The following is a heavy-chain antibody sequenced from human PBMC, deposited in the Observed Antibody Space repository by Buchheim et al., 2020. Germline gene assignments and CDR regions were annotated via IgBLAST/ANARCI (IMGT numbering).Heavy chain of an antibody. CDR3: ARERGQLWLLEAFDI. Sequence: VQLVESGGGVVQPGRSLKLSCAASGFTFSSYSMQWVRQAPGKGLEWVANIKQDGSEKYYVDSVKGRFTISRDNAKNSLYLQMNSLRAEDTAVYYCARERGQLWLLEAFDIWGQGT. D-gene: IGHD5-18*01. V-gene: IGHV3-7*01. CDR2: IKQDGSEK. J-gene: IGHJ3*02. CDR1: GFTFSSYS.